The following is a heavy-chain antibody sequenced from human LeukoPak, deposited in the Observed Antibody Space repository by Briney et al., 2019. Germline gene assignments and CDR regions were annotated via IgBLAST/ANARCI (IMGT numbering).Heavy chain of an antibody. V-gene: IGHV4-61*02. D-gene: IGHD3-3*01. CDR2: IYTSGST. J-gene: IGHJ6*03. CDR1: GGSISSGSYY. Sequence: SETLSLTCTVSGGSISSGSYYWSWIRQPAGKGLEWIGRIYTSGSTNYNPSLKSRVTISADTSKNQFSLKLSSVTAADTAVYYCARGSYDFWSGYGYYMDVWGKGTTVTVSS. CDR3: ARGSYDFWSGYGYYMDV.